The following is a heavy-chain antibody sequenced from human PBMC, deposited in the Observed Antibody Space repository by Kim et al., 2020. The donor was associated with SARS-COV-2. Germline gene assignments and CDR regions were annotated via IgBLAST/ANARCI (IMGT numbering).Heavy chain of an antibody. CDR1: GFTFTSSS. CDR2: IVVGSGNT. J-gene: IGHJ3*02. D-gene: IGHD1-26*01. CDR3: AAAYGIVGEFAFDI. V-gene: IGHV1-58*02. Sequence: SVKVSCKASGFTFTSSSMQWVRQARGQRLEWIGWIVVGSGNTNYAQKFQERVTITRDMSTSTAYMELNSLRSEDTAVYYCAAAYGIVGEFAFDIWGQGTMVTVSS.